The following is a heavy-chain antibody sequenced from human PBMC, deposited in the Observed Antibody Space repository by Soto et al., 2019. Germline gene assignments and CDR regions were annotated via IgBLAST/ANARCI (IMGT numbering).Heavy chain of an antibody. V-gene: IGHV1-18*04. J-gene: IGHJ5*02. Sequence: XSVKVSCKASGYSFTSYGIIWVRQAPGQGLEWMGWISAYNGNTNYAQKLQGRVTMTTDTSTSTAYMELRSLRSGDTAVYYCARDGLRFLEWARGWFDHWGQGTLVTV. CDR2: ISAYNGNT. D-gene: IGHD3-3*01. CDR1: GYSFTSYG. CDR3: ARDGLRFLEWARGWFDH.